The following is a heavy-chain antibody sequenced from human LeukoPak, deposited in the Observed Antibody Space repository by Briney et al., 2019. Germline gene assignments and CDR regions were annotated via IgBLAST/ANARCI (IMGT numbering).Heavy chain of an antibody. CDR3: AREWCSGGSCFSRFDS. J-gene: IGHJ4*02. Sequence: ASVKVSCKASGYTLTHCALNWVRQAPGQGLEWMGWINTHTGDPTYAQVFTGRFVFSLDTSVSTAYLEITGLKSEDTAVYYCAREWCSGGSCFSRFDSWGQGTLVTVSS. V-gene: IGHV7-4-1*02. CDR1: GYTLTHCA. D-gene: IGHD2-15*01. CDR2: INTHTGDP.